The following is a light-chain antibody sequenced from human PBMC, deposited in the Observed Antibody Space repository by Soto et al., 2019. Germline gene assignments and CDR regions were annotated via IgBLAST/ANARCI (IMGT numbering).Light chain of an antibody. CDR1: SSNIGSNY. CDR3: AAWDDSRSGYV. CDR2: KSN. J-gene: IGLJ1*01. Sequence: QSVLTQPPSASGTPGQRVTISCSGSSSNIGSNYVYWYQQLPGTAPKLLIYKSNQRPSGVPDRFSGSKSGTSASLAISGLRSEDEADYYCAAWDDSRSGYVFGTGTKLTVL. V-gene: IGLV1-47*01.